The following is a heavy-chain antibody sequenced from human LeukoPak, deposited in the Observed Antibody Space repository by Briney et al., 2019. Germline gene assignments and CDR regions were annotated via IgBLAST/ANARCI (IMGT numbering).Heavy chain of an antibody. CDR3: VKDSPPRYSGSPPAY. J-gene: IGHJ4*02. V-gene: IGHV3-7*03. D-gene: IGHD1-26*01. Sequence: GGTLRLSCAASGFTFSSYWMSWVRQAPGKGLEWVANINKDGGEKYYVDSVKGRFTISRDNAKNSLYLQMNSLRADDTAVYYCVKDSPPRYSGSPPAYWGQGTLVTVSS. CDR1: GFTFSSYW. CDR2: INKDGGEK.